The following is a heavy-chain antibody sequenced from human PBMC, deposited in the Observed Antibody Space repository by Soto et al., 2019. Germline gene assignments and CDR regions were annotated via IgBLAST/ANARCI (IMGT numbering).Heavy chain of an antibody. CDR3: AHRAGLQGNWDGGYFDY. Sequence: QITLKESGPPRVKPTQTLALTCTFSGFSLTTSGVGVGWIRQPPGKALEWLAFIYWDDDKRYSPSLRSRLAITKDTSKTQVVLTMTDMDPVDTASYYGAHRAGLQGNWDGGYFDYWGLGTLVTVSS. J-gene: IGHJ4*02. CDR1: GFSLTTSGVG. CDR2: IYWDDDK. D-gene: IGHD1-1*01. V-gene: IGHV2-5*02.